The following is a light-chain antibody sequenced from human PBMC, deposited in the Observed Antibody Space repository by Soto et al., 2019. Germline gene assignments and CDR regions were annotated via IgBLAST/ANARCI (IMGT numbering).Light chain of an antibody. CDR1: QTIDGA. V-gene: IGKV1-5*03. CDR3: QQHKSYPRT. Sequence: DIQMTQSPSTLSASVGDRVTITCRASQTIDGALVWYQQKPGKAPTLLIYKASSLESGVPSRFSGSGFGTEFTLTISCLQPDDFATYYCQQHKSYPRTFGQGTKVETK. J-gene: IGKJ1*01. CDR2: KAS.